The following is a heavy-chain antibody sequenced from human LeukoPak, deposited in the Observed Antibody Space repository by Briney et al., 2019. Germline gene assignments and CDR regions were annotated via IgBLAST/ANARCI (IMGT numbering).Heavy chain of an antibody. CDR3: ACWGGGNQGH. CDR1: GYTFTAYY. J-gene: IGHJ4*02. CDR2: INPNSGDT. D-gene: IGHD4-23*01. Sequence: ASVKVSCKASGYTFTAYYRHWVRQAPGQGLEWMGRINPNSGDTIYAQNFQGRVTVTRDTSISTAYMELSRLRSDDTAVYYCACWGGGNQGHWGQGTLVTVSS. V-gene: IGHV1-2*06.